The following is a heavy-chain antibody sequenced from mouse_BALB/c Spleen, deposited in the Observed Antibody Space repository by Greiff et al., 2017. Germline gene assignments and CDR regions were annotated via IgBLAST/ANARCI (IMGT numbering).Heavy chain of an antibody. J-gene: IGHJ3*01. CDR1: GFSLTSYG. CDR2: IWSGGST. D-gene: IGHD2-4*01. Sequence: QVQLKESGPGLVAPSQSLSITCTVSGFSLTSYGVHWVRQSPGKGLEWLGVIWSGGSTDYNAAFISRLSISKDNSKSQVFFKMNSLQANDTAIYYCARTYDYDGGFAYWGQGTLVTVSA. CDR3: ARTYDYDGGFAY. V-gene: IGHV2-2*02.